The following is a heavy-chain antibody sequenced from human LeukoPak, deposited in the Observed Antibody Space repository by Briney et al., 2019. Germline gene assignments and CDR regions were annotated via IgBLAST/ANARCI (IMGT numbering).Heavy chain of an antibody. D-gene: IGHD2-2*01. V-gene: IGHV4-34*01. Sequence: SETLSLTCAVYGGSFSGYYWSWIRQPPGKGLEWIGEINHSGSTNYNPSLKSRVTISVDTSKNQFSLKLSSVTAADTAVYYCAREAEYHFDYWGQGTLVTVSS. CDR1: GGSFSGYY. CDR3: AREAEYHFDY. CDR2: INHSGST. J-gene: IGHJ4*02.